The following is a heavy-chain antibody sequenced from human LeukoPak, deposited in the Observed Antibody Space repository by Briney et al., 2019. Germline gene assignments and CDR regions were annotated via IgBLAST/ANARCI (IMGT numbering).Heavy chain of an antibody. CDR1: GGSFSSYY. Sequence: PSETLSLTCGVYGGSFSSYYWSWIRQPAGKGLEWIGRIYTSGSTNYNPSLKSRVTMSVDTSKNQFSLKLSSVTAADTAVYYCARATMVRGHQNWFDPWGQGTLVTVSS. D-gene: IGHD3-10*01. J-gene: IGHJ5*02. CDR2: IYTSGST. CDR3: ARATMVRGHQNWFDP. V-gene: IGHV4-59*10.